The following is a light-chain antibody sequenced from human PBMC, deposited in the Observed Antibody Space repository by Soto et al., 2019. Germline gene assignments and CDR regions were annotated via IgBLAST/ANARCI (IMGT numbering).Light chain of an antibody. J-gene: IGKJ1*01. Sequence: IVLTQAPCTLSLSPGDRAPLSCRASQSVRSNFLAWYQQKPGQAPRLLIYAASTRATGIPDRFSGSGSGTDFTLTISRLEPEDFAVYYCQQYGSSPKTFCQGTKVDIK. V-gene: IGKV3-20*01. CDR1: QSVRSNF. CDR2: AAS. CDR3: QQYGSSPKT.